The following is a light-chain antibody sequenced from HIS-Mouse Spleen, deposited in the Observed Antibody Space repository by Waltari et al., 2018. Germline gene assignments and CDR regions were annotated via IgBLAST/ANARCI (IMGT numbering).Light chain of an antibody. Sequence: SYELTQPPSVSVSPGQTARITCSGDALPKKYAYWYQQKSGQAPVLVIYEDRNRPAGIPEGFSGSSSGTMATLTISGAQVEDEADYYCYSTDSSGNHRVFGGGTKLTVL. CDR3: YSTDSSGNHRV. J-gene: IGLJ2*01. CDR1: ALPKKY. CDR2: EDR. V-gene: IGLV3-10*01.